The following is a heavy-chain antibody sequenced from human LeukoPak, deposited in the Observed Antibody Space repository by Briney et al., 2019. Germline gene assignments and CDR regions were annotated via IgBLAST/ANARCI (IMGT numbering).Heavy chain of an antibody. J-gene: IGHJ4*02. V-gene: IGHV3-15*01. CDR1: GFTFSDAW. CDR2: IKSKTDGGTT. D-gene: IGHD1-26*01. Sequence: GGSLRLSCAASGFTFSDAWMSWVRQAPRKGLEWVGRIKSKTDGGTTDYAAPVKGRFTISRDDSKNTLYLQMNSLKTEDTAVYYCTTRGGSFSIFDYWGQGTLVTVSS. CDR3: TTRGGSFSIFDY.